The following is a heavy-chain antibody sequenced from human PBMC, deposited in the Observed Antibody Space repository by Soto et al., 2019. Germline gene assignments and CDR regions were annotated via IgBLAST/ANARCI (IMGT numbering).Heavy chain of an antibody. CDR3: ARQDAFDV. CDR2: INVGNGGT. J-gene: IGHJ3*01. CDR1: GYTFSSYG. Sequence: XSGKVSCKASGYTFSSYGMHWVRQAPGHRLEWMGWINVGNGGTAYSQKFRPRVTITRDTTASTAYMELNSLISEDTAVYYCARQDAFDVWGQGTMVTVSS. V-gene: IGHV1-3*01.